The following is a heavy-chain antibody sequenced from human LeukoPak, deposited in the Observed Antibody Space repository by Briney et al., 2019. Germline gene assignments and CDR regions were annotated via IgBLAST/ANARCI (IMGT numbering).Heavy chain of an antibody. CDR3: AKGLGAAGGKFDC. Sequence: GSLRLSCAASGFTFSSYAMSWVRQAPGKGPEWVSAIRGSDSSTYYADSVKGRFTISRDNSKNTLYLQMNSLRVQDTAVYYCAKGLGAAGGKFDCWGQGTLVTVSS. D-gene: IGHD6-13*01. CDR2: IRGSDSST. CDR1: GFTFSSYA. J-gene: IGHJ4*02. V-gene: IGHV3-23*01.